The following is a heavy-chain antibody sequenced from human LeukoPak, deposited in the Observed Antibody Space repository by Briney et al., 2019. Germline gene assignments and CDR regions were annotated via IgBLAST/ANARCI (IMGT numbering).Heavy chain of an antibody. D-gene: IGHD3-22*01. Sequence: SETLSLTCTVSGGSISSGSYYWSWIRQPAGTGLEWIGRIYTSGSTNYNPSLESRVTISVDTSKNQFSLKLSSVTAADTAVYYCARGTMTDAFDIWGQGTMVTVSS. V-gene: IGHV4-61*02. J-gene: IGHJ3*02. CDR1: GGSISSGSYY. CDR3: ARGTMTDAFDI. CDR2: IYTSGST.